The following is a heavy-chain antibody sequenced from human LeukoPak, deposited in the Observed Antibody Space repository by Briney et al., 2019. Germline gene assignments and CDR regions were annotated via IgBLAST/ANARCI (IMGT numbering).Heavy chain of an antibody. J-gene: IGHJ6*02. CDR2: ISGSGGST. D-gene: IGHD6-13*01. CDR1: GFTFSSYA. V-gene: IGHV3-23*01. CDR3: ARDLGSAAAGPYYFYGMDV. Sequence: GGSLRLSCAASGFTFSSYAMSWVRQAPGKGLEWVSAISGSGGSTYYADSVKGRFTISRDNAKNSLYLQMNSPRAEDTAVYYCARDLGSAAAGPYYFYGMDVWGQGTTVTASS.